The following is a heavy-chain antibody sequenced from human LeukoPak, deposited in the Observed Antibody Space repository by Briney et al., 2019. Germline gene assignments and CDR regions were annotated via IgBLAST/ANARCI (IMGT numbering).Heavy chain of an antibody. D-gene: IGHD2-15*01. J-gene: IGHJ3*02. CDR1: GGSISSSSYY. CDR2: IYYSGST. CDR3: ARREIAIVVVGGAFDI. Sequence: SETLSLTCTVSGGSISSSSYYWGWIRQPPGKGLEWIGSIYYSGSTYYNPSLKSRVTISVDTSKNQFSLKLSSVTAADTAVYYCARREIAIVVVGGAFDIWGQGTMVTVSS. V-gene: IGHV4-39*01.